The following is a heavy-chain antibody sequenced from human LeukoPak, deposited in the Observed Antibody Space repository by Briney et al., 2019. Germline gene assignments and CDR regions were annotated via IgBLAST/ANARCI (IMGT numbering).Heavy chain of an antibody. CDR2: IKQDGSEK. V-gene: IGHV3-7*01. CDR3: ARQYGDYVDYFDY. D-gene: IGHD4-17*01. Sequence: GGSLRLSCAASGFTFSSYWMSWVRQAPGKGLEWVANIKQDGSEKYYVDSVKGRFTISRDNAKNSLYLQMNSLRAEDTVVYYCARQYGDYVDYFDYWGQGTLVTVSS. CDR1: GFTFSSYW. J-gene: IGHJ4*02.